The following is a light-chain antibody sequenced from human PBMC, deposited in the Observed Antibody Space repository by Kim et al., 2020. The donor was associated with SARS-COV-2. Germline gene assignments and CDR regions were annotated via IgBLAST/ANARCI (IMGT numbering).Light chain of an antibody. Sequence: EIVLTQSPATLSLSPGERATLSCRASQSVSSYLAWYQQKPGQATRLFIYDASNRATGIPARFSGSGSGTDFTLTISSLEPEDFAVYYCQQRSNWYTFGQGTKLEI. V-gene: IGKV3-11*01. CDR1: QSVSSY. CDR2: DAS. CDR3: QQRSNWYT. J-gene: IGKJ2*01.